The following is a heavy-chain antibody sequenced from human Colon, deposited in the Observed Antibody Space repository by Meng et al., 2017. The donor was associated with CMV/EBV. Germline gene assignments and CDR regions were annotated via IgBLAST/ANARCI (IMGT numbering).Heavy chain of an antibody. D-gene: IGHD3-10*01. V-gene: IGHV3-7*01. CDR3: AREPVPGG. Sequence: GGSLRLSCAASGFTFSSYAMSWVRQAPGKGLEWVANIKQDGSEKYYVDSVRGRFTISRDNAKNSLYLQMNSLRAEDTAVYYCAREPVPGGWGQGTLVTVSS. CDR1: GFTFSSYA. CDR2: IKQDGSEK. J-gene: IGHJ4*02.